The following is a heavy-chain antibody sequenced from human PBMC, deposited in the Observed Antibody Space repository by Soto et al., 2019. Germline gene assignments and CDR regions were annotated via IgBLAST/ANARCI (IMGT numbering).Heavy chain of an antibody. CDR3: AKTYRSGRGAFDV. CDR2: ISSGSSTI. J-gene: IGHJ3*01. CDR1: GFTFSSYS. Sequence: EVQLVESGGGLVQPGGSLRLSCAASGFTFSSYSMNWVRQAPGKGLEWVSYISSGSSTIYYADSVKGRFTISRDNAQNSLYLQMNSLRAEDTAVYYCAKTYRSGRGAFDVWGQGTMVTVSS. D-gene: IGHD6-19*01. V-gene: IGHV3-48*01.